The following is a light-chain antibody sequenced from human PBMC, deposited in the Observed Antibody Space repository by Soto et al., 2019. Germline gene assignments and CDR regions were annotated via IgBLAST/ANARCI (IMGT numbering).Light chain of an antibody. V-gene: IGKV1-33*01. CDR3: QQYDNFPVS. Sequence: DIQMTQSPSSLSASVGGRVTITCQASQDINHYLNWYQQRPGKAPKSLIYDGSNLETGVPSRFSGSGAGTVFSLTIDNLQPEDVATYYCQQYDNFPVSFGGGTKLEIK. CDR1: QDINHY. J-gene: IGKJ4*01. CDR2: DGS.